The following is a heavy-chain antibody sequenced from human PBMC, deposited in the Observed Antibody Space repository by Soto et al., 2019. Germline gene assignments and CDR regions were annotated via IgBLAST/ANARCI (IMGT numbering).Heavy chain of an antibody. Sequence: XETRSLPCAVAGWSFSGFFWGWIRQPPGKGLEWIGEVNHGGSTNYNPSLKSRVTISSDTSKNHFSLTLRSVTAADTAVYYCARAAVAAGGPFDKWGQGNLVTVSS. CDR1: GWSFSGFF. CDR3: ARAAVAAGGPFDK. J-gene: IGHJ4*02. V-gene: IGHV4-34*01. CDR2: VNHGGST. D-gene: IGHD2-15*01.